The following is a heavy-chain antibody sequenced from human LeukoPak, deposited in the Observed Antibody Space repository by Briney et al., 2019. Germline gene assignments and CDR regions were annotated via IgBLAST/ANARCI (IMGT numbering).Heavy chain of an antibody. CDR2: IYHSGST. Sequence: PSETLSLTCAVSGGSISSSNWWSWVRQPPGKGLEWIGEIYHSGSTNYNPSLKSRVTISVDKSKNQFSLKLSSVTAADTAVYYCARDGGTHYGSGSYYKIDAFDNWGQGTMVTVSS. D-gene: IGHD3-10*01. V-gene: IGHV4-4*02. J-gene: IGHJ3*02. CDR1: GGSISSSNW. CDR3: ARDGGTHYGSGSYYKIDAFDN.